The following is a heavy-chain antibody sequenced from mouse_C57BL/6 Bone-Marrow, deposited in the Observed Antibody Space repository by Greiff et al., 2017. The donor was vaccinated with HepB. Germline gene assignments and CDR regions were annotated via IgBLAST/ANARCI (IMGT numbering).Heavy chain of an antibody. V-gene: IGHV10-1*01. J-gene: IGHJ1*03. Sequence: GGGLVQPKGSLKLSCAASGFSFNTYAMTWVRQAPGKGLEWVARIRSKSNNYATYYADSVKDRFTISRDDAESMLYLQMNNLKTEDTAMYYGGRTEDHYYGSSYYWYFDVWGTGTTVTVSA. CDR3: GRTEDHYYGSSYYWYFDV. D-gene: IGHD1-1*01. CDR2: IRSKSNNYAT. CDR1: GFSFNTYA.